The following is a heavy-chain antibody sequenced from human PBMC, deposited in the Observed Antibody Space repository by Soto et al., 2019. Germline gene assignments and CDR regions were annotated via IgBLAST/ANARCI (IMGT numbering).Heavy chain of an antibody. V-gene: IGHV2-5*01. CDR3: AHRLFVYFDFWSGYSWFDP. Sequence: QITLKESGPPLVKPTQTLTLTCTFSGFSLSTSGVGVGWIRQPPGKALEWLALIYWNDDKRYSPSLKSRLTITKDTSKNQVVLTMTNMDPVDTATYYCAHRLFVYFDFWSGYSWFDPWGQGTLVTVSS. D-gene: IGHD3-3*01. CDR1: GFSLSTSGVG. J-gene: IGHJ5*02. CDR2: IYWNDDK.